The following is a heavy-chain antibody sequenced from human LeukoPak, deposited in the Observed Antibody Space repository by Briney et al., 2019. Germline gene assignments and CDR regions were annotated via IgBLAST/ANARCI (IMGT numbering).Heavy chain of an antibody. Sequence: SETLSLTCTVSGGSISSHYWSWIRQPPGKGLGWIAYLFDSVNTKDNPSLQSRLTLSADTSKNQFSLKLSSVTAADTAVYYCARAGYYDFWSGIGDCYYMDVWGKGTTVTVSS. CDR1: GGSISSHY. CDR2: LFDSVNT. CDR3: ARAGYYDFWSGIGDCYYMDV. V-gene: IGHV4-59*11. D-gene: IGHD3-3*01. J-gene: IGHJ6*03.